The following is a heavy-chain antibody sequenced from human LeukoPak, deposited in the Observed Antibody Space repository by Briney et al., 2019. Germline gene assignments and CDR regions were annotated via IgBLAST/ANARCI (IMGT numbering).Heavy chain of an antibody. CDR2: IKSKTDGGTT. CDR1: GFTFSNAW. D-gene: IGHD3-22*01. CDR3: TTQHYYDSSGYYWDFDY. J-gene: IGHJ4*02. Sequence: GGSLRLSCAASGFTFSNAWMSWVRQAPGKGLERVGRIKSKTDGGTTDYAAPVKGRFTISRDDSKNTLYLQMNSLKTEDTAVYYCTTQHYYDSSGYYWDFDYWGQGTLVTVSS. V-gene: IGHV3-15*01.